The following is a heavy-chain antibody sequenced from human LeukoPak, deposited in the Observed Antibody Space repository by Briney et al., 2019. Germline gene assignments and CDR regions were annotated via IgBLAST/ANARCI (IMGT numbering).Heavy chain of an antibody. CDR3: ARGLRGPYDFWSGYWGVYFDY. J-gene: IGHJ4*02. CDR1: GGSISDYY. CDR2: LYTSGTT. D-gene: IGHD3-3*01. Sequence: SETLSLTCTVSGGSISDYYWSWIRQPAGKRLEWVGRLYTSGTTNYNPSLKSRVTMSVDTSKNQFSLKLSSVTAADTAVYYCARGLRGPYDFWSGYWGVYFDYWGQGTLVTVSS. V-gene: IGHV4-4*07.